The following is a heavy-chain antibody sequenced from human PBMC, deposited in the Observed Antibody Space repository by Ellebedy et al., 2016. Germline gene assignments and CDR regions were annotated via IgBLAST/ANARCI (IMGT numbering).Heavy chain of an antibody. D-gene: IGHD6-6*01. CDR3: ARGGSSSLDY. J-gene: IGHJ4*02. V-gene: IGHV1-2*02. CDR1: GGTFSSFA. CDR2: INPNSGGP. Sequence: ASVKVSXKASGGTFSSFAISWVRQAPGQGLEWMGWINPNSGGPNYAQKFQGTVTMTRDTSISTAYMDLSRLTSDDTAVYYCARGGSSSLDYWGQGTLVTVSS.